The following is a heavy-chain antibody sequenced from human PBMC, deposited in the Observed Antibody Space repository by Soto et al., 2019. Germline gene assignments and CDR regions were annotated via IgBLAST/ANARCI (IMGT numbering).Heavy chain of an antibody. J-gene: IGHJ4*02. CDR2: ISGGGGST. D-gene: IGHD3-22*01. CDR3: ARVPHASSGYLDY. Sequence: GGSLRLSCAASGFTFSSYAMSWVRQAPGQGLEWVSAISGGGGSTYYADSVKGRFTISRDNSKNTLYLQMNSLRAEDTALYAYARVPHASSGYLDYWGQRTLVTVCS. CDR1: GFTFSSYA. V-gene: IGHV3-23*01.